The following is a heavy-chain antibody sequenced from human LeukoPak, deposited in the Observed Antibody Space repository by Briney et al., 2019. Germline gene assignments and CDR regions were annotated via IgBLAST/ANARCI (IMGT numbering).Heavy chain of an antibody. CDR1: GYTFTGYF. CDR3: ARVRPSDFLLDY. J-gene: IGHJ4*02. CDR2: INPNSGGT. D-gene: IGHD3-3*01. Sequence: ASVKVSCKASGYTFTGYFMHWVRQAPGQGLEWMGWINPNSGGTNYAQKFQGRVTMTRDTSISTAYMELSRLRSDDTAVYYCARVRPSDFLLDYWGQGTLVTVSS. V-gene: IGHV1-2*02.